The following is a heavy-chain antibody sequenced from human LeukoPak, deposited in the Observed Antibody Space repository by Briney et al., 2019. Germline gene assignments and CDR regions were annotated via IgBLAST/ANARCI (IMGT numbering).Heavy chain of an antibody. CDR1: GDSISSYY. Sequence: SETLSLTCTVSGDSISSYYWYWFRQPPGKELEWIACIYYSGITHYNPSLKSRVTISLDTSKNQFSLRLSSVTAADTAVYYCAREGIVRTYDQWGQGTLVTVSS. J-gene: IGHJ4*02. CDR2: IYYSGIT. D-gene: IGHD2/OR15-2a*01. CDR3: AREGIVRTYDQ. V-gene: IGHV4-59*12.